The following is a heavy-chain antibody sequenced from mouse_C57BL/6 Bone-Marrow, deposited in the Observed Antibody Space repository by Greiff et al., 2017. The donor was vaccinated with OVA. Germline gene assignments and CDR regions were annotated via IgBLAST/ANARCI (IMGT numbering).Heavy chain of an antibody. J-gene: IGHJ3*01. D-gene: IGHD2-4*01. CDR1: GYTFTSYW. CDR3: AREDCDYDGGTWFAY. Sequence: QVQLQQPGAELVKPGASVKMSCKASGYTFTSYWITWVKQRPGQGLEWIGDIYPGSGSTNYNEKFKSKATLTVDTSSSTAYMQLSSLTSEDSAVYYCAREDCDYDGGTWFAYWGQGTLVTVSA. CDR2: IYPGSGST. V-gene: IGHV1-55*01.